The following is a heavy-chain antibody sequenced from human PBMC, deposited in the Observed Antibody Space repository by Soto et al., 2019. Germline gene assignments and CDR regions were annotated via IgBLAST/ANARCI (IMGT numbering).Heavy chain of an antibody. V-gene: IGHV3-11*01. CDR2: ISSSGSTI. CDR3: ARALDFWTAYFDY. CDR1: GFTFSDYY. D-gene: IGHD3-3*01. J-gene: IGHJ4*02. Sequence: GGSLRLSCAAPGFTFSDYYMSWIRQAPGKGLEWVSYISSSGSTIYYGDSVRGRFTISRDNAKNSLYLQMNSLRAEDTAVYYCARALDFWTAYFDYWGQGSLVTVSS.